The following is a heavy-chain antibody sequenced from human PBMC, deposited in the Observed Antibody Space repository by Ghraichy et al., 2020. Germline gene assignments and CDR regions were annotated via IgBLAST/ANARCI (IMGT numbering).Heavy chain of an antibody. CDR3: ARDVGIAARPSSSGGTNERVRSSRSWFDP. D-gene: IGHD6-6*01. Sequence: SETLSLTCAISGDSVSSNSAAWNWLRQSPSRGLEWLGTTYFKSKWLHDYAVSMKGRITINPDTSKNQFSLHLNSVTPEDTAVYYCARDVGIAARPSSSGGTNERVRSSRSWFDPWGQGTLVTVSS. V-gene: IGHV6-1*01. CDR1: GDSVSSNSAA. CDR2: TYFKSKWLH. J-gene: IGHJ5*02.